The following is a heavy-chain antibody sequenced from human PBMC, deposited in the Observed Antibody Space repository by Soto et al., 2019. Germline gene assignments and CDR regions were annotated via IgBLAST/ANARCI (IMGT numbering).Heavy chain of an antibody. CDR1: GFTFSSYA. J-gene: IGHJ4*02. CDR2: ISGSGGST. V-gene: IGHV3-23*01. CDR3: AKGGQDWGFGAIDY. Sequence: GGSLRLSCAASGFTFSSYAMSWVRQAPGKGLEWVSAISGSGGSTYYADSVKGRFTISRDNSKNTLYLQMNSLRAEDTAVYYCAKGGQDWGFGAIDYWGQGTLVTVSS. D-gene: IGHD7-27*01.